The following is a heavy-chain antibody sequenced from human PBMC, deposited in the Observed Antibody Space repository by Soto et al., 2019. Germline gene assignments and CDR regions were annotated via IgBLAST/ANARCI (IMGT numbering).Heavy chain of an antibody. CDR2: INHSGST. CDR3: AIPAAKRHSAFDI. V-gene: IGHV4-39*07. CDR1: GCSLSSSSYY. Sequence: PSEILSLTCTFSGCSLSSSSYYWGWIRQPPGKGLEWIGEINHSGSTNYNPSLKSRVTISVDTSKNQFSLKLSSVTAADTAVYSCAIPAAKRHSAFDIWGQGTMVTVSS. J-gene: IGHJ3*02. D-gene: IGHD2-2*01.